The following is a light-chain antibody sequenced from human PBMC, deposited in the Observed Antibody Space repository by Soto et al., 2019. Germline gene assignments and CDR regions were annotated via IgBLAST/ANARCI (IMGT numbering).Light chain of an antibody. CDR2: EVY. V-gene: IGLV2-8*01. CDR1: SNDVGAYNY. Sequence: QPVLTQPPSASGSPGQSVTITCTGTSNDVGAYNYVSWYQQHPGKAPKLMIYEVYKRPSGVPDRFSGSKSGNTASLTVSGLRAEDEAAYYCSSYAGSTNLIFGGGTKLTVL. J-gene: IGLJ2*01. CDR3: SSYAGSTNLI.